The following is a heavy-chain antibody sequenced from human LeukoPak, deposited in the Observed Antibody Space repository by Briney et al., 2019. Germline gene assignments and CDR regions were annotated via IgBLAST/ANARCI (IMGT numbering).Heavy chain of an antibody. CDR3: AKRGYCTSTSCSNYFDY. CDR2: ISGSGGST. CDR1: GFTFSNYA. V-gene: IGHV3-23*01. Sequence: GGSLRLSCAASGFTFSNYAMSWVRQVPGKGLEWVSAISGSGGSTYYADSVKGRFTISRDNSKNTLYLQMNSLRAEDTAVYYCAKRGYCTSTSCSNYFDYWGQGTLVTVSS. J-gene: IGHJ4*02. D-gene: IGHD2-2*01.